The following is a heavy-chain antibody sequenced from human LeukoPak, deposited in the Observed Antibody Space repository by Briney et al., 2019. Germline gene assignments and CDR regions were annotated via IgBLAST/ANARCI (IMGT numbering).Heavy chain of an antibody. Sequence: SETLSLTCTVSGGSISSNNYYWGWIRQPPGKGLEWIGSIYYSGSTYYNPSLKSRVTISVDTSKNQFSLKLSSVTAADTAVYYCARDPAWVPQVHGAFDIWGQGTMVTVSS. D-gene: IGHD1-1*01. V-gene: IGHV4-39*07. CDR3: ARDPAWVPQVHGAFDI. CDR2: IYYSGST. CDR1: GGSISSNNYY. J-gene: IGHJ3*02.